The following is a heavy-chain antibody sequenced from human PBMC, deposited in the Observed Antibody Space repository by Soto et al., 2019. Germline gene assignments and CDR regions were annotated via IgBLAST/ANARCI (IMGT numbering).Heavy chain of an antibody. V-gene: IGHV4-59*01. CDR2: IYYSGST. Sequence: SETLSLTCTVSGGSISSYYWTWIRQPPGKGLEWIGYIYYSGSTNYNPSLKSRVTISADTSKNQFSLKLSSVTAADTAVYYCARDSATLGMDVWAQGTTVTVSS. J-gene: IGHJ6*02. CDR1: GGSISSYY. CDR3: ARDSATLGMDV. D-gene: IGHD5-12*01.